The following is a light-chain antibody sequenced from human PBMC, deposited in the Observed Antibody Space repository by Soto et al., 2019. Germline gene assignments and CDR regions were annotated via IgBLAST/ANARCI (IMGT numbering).Light chain of an antibody. CDR2: TNN. CDR3: ATWHDSFYV. Sequence: QSVLTQPPSASGTPGPRVTVSCSGRTSDIGTNAVNWFQHLPGTAPRLLIYTNNQRHSGVPDRFSGSKSCTSASPAISGLQSEDEATYYCATWHDSFYVFGTGTKLTVL. CDR1: TSDIGTNA. J-gene: IGLJ1*01. V-gene: IGLV1-44*01.